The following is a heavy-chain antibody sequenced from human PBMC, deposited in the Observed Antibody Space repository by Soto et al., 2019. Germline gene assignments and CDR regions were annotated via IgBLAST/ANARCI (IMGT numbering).Heavy chain of an antibody. CDR1: GGSINRANYY. V-gene: IGHV4-31*03. J-gene: IGHJ5*02. Sequence: QVQLQESGPGLVKPSQTLSLTCTVSGGSINRANYYWNWIRQHPGKGLEWIGYISYSGTTSYNPSLKSRVTITVDTSNNQFALKLRSVTAADTAVYYCARLSITASGGWFDPWGQGTLVTVSS. D-gene: IGHD6-13*01. CDR2: ISYSGTT. CDR3: ARLSITASGGWFDP.